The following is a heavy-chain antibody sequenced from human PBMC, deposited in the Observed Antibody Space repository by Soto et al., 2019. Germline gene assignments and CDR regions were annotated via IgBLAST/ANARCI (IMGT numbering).Heavy chain of an antibody. D-gene: IGHD3-22*01. CDR3: ARGYHYLSNGYYSDVFDI. CDR1: GYTFTSYG. CDR2: VSAYDGDP. V-gene: IGHV1-18*01. Sequence: QAQLVQSGAEVKKPGASVKVSCKASGYTFTSYGISWVRQAPGQGLEWMGWVSAYDGDPNYAQRLQGRVTITTDTSTTTAYMELRSLRSDDTAVYYCARGYHYLSNGYYSDVFDIWGQGTMFTVSS. J-gene: IGHJ3*02.